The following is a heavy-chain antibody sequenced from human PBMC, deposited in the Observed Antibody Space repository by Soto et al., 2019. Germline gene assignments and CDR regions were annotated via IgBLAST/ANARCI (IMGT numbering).Heavy chain of an antibody. CDR2: INRDGSKK. J-gene: IGHJ3*02. V-gene: IGHV3-7*05. D-gene: IGHD6-13*01. CDR3: ARDVSPGSSSLYLDAFDI. Sequence: EVQLEESGGDLVQPGGSLRLSCAASGFTLSAYWMTWVRQAPGKGLEWVANINRDGSKKSYLDSVRGRFTISRDNVGNSLYLHMDSLRADDTALYDCARDVSPGSSSLYLDAFDIWGQGTMVTVSS. CDR1: GFTLSAYW.